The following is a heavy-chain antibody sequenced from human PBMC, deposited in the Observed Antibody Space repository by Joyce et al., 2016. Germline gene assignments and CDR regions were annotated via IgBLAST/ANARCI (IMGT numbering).Heavy chain of an antibody. CDR2: ISATSYYI. D-gene: IGHD3-16*01. CDR1: GSTFSSSS. J-gene: IGHJ6*02. CDR3: ARGGISYYYAMDV. V-gene: IGHV3-21*01. Sequence: QLVESGGGVVKAGGSLRLSCVASGSTFSSSSMSWFRQAPGKGLEGVAAISATSYYIFHAETVRGRFTVSRDNAKKTLYLQMNSLRAEESAVFYCARGGISYYYAMDVWGQGTTVTVSS.